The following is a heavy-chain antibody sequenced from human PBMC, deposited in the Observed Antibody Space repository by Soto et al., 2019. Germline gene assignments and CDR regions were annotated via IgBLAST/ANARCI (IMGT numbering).Heavy chain of an antibody. Sequence: GASVKVSCKTFGHTFTSHYVHWVRQAPGQGLEWMGWISAYNGNTNYAQKLQGRVTMTTDTSTSTAYMELRSLRSDDTAVYYCERWSXISAVYYYYFGMDVWGQGTTVTVS. V-gene: IGHV1-18*04. CDR3: ERWSXISAVYYYYFGMDV. CDR1: GHTFTSHY. CDR2: ISAYNGNT. J-gene: IGHJ6*02.